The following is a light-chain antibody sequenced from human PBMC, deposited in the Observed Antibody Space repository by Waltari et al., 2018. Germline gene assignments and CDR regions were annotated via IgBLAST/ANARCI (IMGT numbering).Light chain of an antibody. Sequence: EVMMTQSPATLSVSPGERATLSCRASQSVGNNLAWFQARPGQAPRRLLFGASTRATGIPARFTGSGSGTEFTLTISSLQSEDFAVYYCQQYDKWLMYTFGQGTKVEVK. CDR1: QSVGNN. CDR2: GAS. V-gene: IGKV3-15*01. CDR3: QQYDKWLMYT. J-gene: IGKJ2*01.